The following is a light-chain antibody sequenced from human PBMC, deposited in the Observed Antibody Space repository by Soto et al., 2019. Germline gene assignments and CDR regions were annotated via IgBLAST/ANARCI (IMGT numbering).Light chain of an antibody. CDR2: KAS. CDR3: QQYSIFSLT. Sequence: DIQMTQSPSTLSASVGDRVTITCRASQSISSWLAWYQQKPGKAPKLLIQKASILESGVPSRFGGSGSGTEFTLTISSLQPDDFATYYCQQYSIFSLTFGGGTRVDIK. V-gene: IGKV1-5*03. J-gene: IGKJ4*01. CDR1: QSISSW.